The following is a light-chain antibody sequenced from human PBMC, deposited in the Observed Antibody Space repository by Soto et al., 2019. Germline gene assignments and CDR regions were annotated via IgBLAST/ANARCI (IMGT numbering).Light chain of an antibody. CDR2: LAF. J-gene: IGKJ4*01. CDR3: MQALQTPLT. Sequence: DIVLTQSPVSLPVSPGEPASISCTSSQSLLHSNGYTYLDWYLQKPGQSPQLLIYLAFNRASGVPDRFSGGGSGTEFTLKITKVEAEDVGVYYCMQALQTPLTFGGGTKVEIK. CDR1: QSLLHSNGYTY. V-gene: IGKV2-28*01.